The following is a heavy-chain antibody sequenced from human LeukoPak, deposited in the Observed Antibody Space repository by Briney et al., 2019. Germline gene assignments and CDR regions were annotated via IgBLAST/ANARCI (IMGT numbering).Heavy chain of an antibody. D-gene: IGHD6-19*01. V-gene: IGHV3-21*01. CDR1: GFTFSTFT. CDR2: ISSSSSYI. CDR3: ARVWTGQWPPHYYYMDV. J-gene: IGHJ6*03. Sequence: GGSLRFSCVVSGFTFSTFTMNWVRQAPGKGLEWVSCISSSSSYIYYADSVKGRFTISRDNAKNSLYLQMNSLRAEDTAVYYCARVWTGQWPPHYYYMDVWGKGTTVTTSS.